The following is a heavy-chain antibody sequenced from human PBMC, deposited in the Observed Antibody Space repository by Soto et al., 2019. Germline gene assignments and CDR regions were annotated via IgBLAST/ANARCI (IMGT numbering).Heavy chain of an antibody. CDR3: ARGNHRGLQLWYFAL. J-gene: IGHJ2*01. CDR1: GGTFSSYT. Sequence: QVQLVQSGAEVKKPGSSVTVSCKASGGTFSSYTISWVRQAPGQGLEWMGGIIPIFGTVNYAQKFQGRVKITADESTSTAYMELGSLRSEDTAVYYCARGNHRGLQLWYFALWGRGTLVTVSS. V-gene: IGHV1-69*12. D-gene: IGHD4-4*01. CDR2: IIPIFGTV.